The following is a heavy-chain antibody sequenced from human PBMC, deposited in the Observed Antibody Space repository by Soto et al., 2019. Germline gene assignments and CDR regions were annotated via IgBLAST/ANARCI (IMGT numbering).Heavy chain of an antibody. CDR3: ARITSPGYFDS. CDR2: IKQDGSEK. J-gene: IGHJ4*02. V-gene: IGHV3-7*05. Sequence: GGSLRLSCAASGFTFSSHSMSWVRQAPGKGLEWVAYIKQDGSEKYYVDSVMGRFTMSRDNTQSSLSLQMNTLRVEDSAVYYCARITSPGYFDSWGQGTLVTVSS. CDR1: GFTFSSHS. D-gene: IGHD1-20*01.